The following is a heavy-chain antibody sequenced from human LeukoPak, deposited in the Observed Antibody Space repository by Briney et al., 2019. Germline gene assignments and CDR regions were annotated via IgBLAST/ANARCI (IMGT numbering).Heavy chain of an antibody. CDR2: LYPGVST. CDR1: GGPIYSYY. CDR3: ARMNFYDSTGYSPGHYMDV. J-gene: IGHJ4*02. D-gene: IGHD3-22*01. Sequence: SETLSLTCTVSGGPIYSYYWSWIRQTAGKGLEWIGRLYPGVSTDYNPSLKSRVTISVDTSKKQFALKLSAVTAADTAVYYCARMNFYDSTGYSPGHYMDVWGQGTLVTVSS. V-gene: IGHV4-4*07.